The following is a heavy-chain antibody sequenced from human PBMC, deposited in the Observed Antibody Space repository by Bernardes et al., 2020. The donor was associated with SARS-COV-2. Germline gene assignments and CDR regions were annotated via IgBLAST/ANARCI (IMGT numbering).Heavy chain of an antibody. V-gene: IGHV3-53*01. Sequence: GGSLRLSCAASGFTVRSHYMHWVRQAPGKGLEWVSVIYSGGGTKFSDSATGRFTISRDNSMNTLYLQMNSLRAEDTAIYFCAKDSKPDGAWNFDYWGQGTRVTVSS. CDR2: IYSGGGT. CDR3: AKDSKPDGAWNFDY. CDR1: GFTVRSHY. D-gene: IGHD2-21*01. J-gene: IGHJ4*02.